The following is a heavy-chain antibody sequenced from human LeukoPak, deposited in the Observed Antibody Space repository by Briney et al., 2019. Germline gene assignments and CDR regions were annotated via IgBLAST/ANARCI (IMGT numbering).Heavy chain of an antibody. J-gene: IGHJ5*02. CDR3: ARDDFDWSPTRANWFDP. V-gene: IGHV1-69*06. CDR1: GYTFTSDY. Sequence: SVKLSCKASGYTFTSDYMRWVRQAPGQGLEWMGGIIPIFGTANSAQTFQGRVTITADKSRSTAYRKRSSLTPQDTAVFYWARDDFDWSPTRANWFDPGGQGTRVSVST. D-gene: IGHD3-9*01. CDR2: IIPIFGTA.